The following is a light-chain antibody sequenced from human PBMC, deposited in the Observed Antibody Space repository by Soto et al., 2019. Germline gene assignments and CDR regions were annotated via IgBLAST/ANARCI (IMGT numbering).Light chain of an antibody. Sequence: QSALTQPASVSGSPGQSITISCTGVSGDVGNYNLVSWYQQHPAKAPKLIIYEDDKRPSGVSNRFSGSKSGDTASLTISGLQVEDEAEYFCFSFTTTSTHVFGTGTKVTVL. CDR1: SGDVGNYNL. V-gene: IGLV2-14*02. CDR2: EDD. CDR3: FSFTTTSTHV. J-gene: IGLJ1*01.